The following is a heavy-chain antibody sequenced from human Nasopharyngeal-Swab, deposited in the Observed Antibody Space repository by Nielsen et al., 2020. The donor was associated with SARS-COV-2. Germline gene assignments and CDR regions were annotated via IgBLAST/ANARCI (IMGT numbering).Heavy chain of an antibody. CDR2: VSPDGTST. CDR1: GFTFSNYW. CDR3: AKDQDYYDSSGYYRGGFDY. J-gene: IGHJ4*02. D-gene: IGHD3-22*01. Sequence: GESLKISCAASGFTFSNYWMHWVRQAPGKGLVWVSRVSPDGTSTTYADSVKGRFTVSRDNAKNTLYLQMNSLRAEDTAVYYCAKDQDYYDSSGYYRGGFDYWGQGTLVTVSS. V-gene: IGHV3-74*03.